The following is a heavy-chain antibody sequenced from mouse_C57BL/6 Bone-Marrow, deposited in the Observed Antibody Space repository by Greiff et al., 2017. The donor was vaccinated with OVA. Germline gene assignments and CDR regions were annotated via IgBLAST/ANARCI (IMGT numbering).Heavy chain of an antibody. Sequence: EVQLVESVAELVRPGASVKLSCTASGFNIKNTYMHWVKQRPEQGLEWIGRIDPANGNTKYAPKFKGKATLTADKSSSTAYMQFSSLTSEDSAIYYCARSYYYSNYGGFAYWGQGTLVTVSA. CDR3: ARSYYYSNYGGFAY. V-gene: IGHV14-3*01. CDR1: GFNIKNTY. J-gene: IGHJ3*01. CDR2: IDPANGNT. D-gene: IGHD2-5*01.